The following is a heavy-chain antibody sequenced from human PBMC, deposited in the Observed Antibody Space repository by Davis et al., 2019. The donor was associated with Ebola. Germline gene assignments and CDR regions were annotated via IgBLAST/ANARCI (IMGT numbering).Heavy chain of an antibody. V-gene: IGHV1-46*01. J-gene: IGHJ5*02. CDR3: VRTPRPAATFRANWVDP. CDR1: GYTFTSYY. CDR2: INPSGGST. Sequence: ASVKVSCKASGYTFTSYYMHWVRQAPGQGLEWMGIINPSGGSTSYAQKFQGRVTMTMDTSTSTVYMELSSLRSEDTAVYYCVRTPRPAATFRANWVDPWGQGTLVTAPS. D-gene: IGHD2-2*01.